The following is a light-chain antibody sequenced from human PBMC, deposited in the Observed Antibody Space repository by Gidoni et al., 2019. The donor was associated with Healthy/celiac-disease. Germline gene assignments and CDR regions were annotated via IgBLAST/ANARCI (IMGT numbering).Light chain of an antibody. CDR1: QSIGFW. CDR3: QQYNGHPWA. V-gene: IGKV1-5*03. CDR2: QAS. Sequence: DIQLTQSPSTLSASAGYRVTITCRASQSIGFWLAWYRQNPGEAPSLLISQASILQSGVPSRFSGSGSRTEFTLTINNLQPDDFATYFCQQYNGHPWAFGQGTKVEIK. J-gene: IGKJ1*01.